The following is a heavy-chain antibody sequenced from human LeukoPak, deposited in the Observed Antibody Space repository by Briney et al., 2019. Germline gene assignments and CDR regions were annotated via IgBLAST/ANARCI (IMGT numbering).Heavy chain of an antibody. D-gene: IGHD4-17*01. Sequence: ASVKVSCKASGYTFTSYGISWVRQAPGQGLEWMGWISAYNGNTNYAQKLQGRVTMTTDTSTSTAYMELRSLRSDDTAVYYCARVGGYYGDYVGAFDIWGQGTMVTVSS. CDR2: ISAYNGNT. V-gene: IGHV1-18*01. CDR1: GYTFTSYG. CDR3: ARVGGYYGDYVGAFDI. J-gene: IGHJ3*02.